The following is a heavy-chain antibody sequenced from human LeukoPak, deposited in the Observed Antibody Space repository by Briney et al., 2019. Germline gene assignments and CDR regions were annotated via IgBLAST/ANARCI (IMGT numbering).Heavy chain of an antibody. CDR1: GFSFSSYA. Sequence: GGSLRLSRAASGFSFSSYAMSWVRQAPGRGVEWVSAICGSGGSTYYADSVKGRFTISRDNSKNTLYLQMNSLRAEDTAVYYCAKDPENSSGWYFDYWGQGTLVTVSS. D-gene: IGHD6-19*01. CDR3: AKDPENSSGWYFDY. CDR2: ICGSGGST. J-gene: IGHJ4*02. V-gene: IGHV3-23*01.